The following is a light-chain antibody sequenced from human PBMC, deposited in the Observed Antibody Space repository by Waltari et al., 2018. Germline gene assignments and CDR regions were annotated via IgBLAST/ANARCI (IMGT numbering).Light chain of an antibody. J-gene: IGLJ1*01. CDR2: DDS. V-gene: IGLV3-21*02. CDR3: HVWDVNSDHYI. Sequence: SYVLTQAPSVSVAPGQTARITCGGHNLGTKSVHWYQQKPGQAPVMVVYDDSERPSGIPERFSGSNSGNTATLTISRVEAGDEADYYCHVWDVNSDHYIFGSGTTVTVL. CDR1: NLGTKS.